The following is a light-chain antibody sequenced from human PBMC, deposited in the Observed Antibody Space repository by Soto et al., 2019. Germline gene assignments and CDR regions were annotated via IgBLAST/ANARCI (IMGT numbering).Light chain of an antibody. CDR1: ESVDIY. Sequence: ETVLTQSPATLSLSPGETATLSCRASESVDIYLAWYQQKPGQAPRLLIYHASNRATGLPARFSGSGSGTDFTLTISSLEPEDSAVYYCQQRRNWPPLTFGGGTRVEI. CDR3: QQRRNWPPLT. CDR2: HAS. V-gene: IGKV3-11*01. J-gene: IGKJ4*01.